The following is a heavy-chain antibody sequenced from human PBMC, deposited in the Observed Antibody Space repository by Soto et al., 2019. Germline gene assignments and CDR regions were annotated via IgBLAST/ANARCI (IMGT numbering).Heavy chain of an antibody. D-gene: IGHD4-17*01. Sequence: KPSETLSLTCTVSGGSISSSSYYWGWIRQPPGKGLEWIGSIYYSGSTYYNPSLKSRVTISVDTSKNQFSLKLSSVTAADAAVYYCARDYGEGEQIVSGMDVWGQGTTVTVYS. J-gene: IGHJ6*02. CDR3: ARDYGEGEQIVSGMDV. CDR2: IYYSGST. CDR1: GGSISSSSYY. V-gene: IGHV4-39*02.